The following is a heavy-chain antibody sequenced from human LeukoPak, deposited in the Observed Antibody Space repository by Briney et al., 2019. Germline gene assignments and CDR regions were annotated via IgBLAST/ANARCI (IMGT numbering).Heavy chain of an antibody. CDR2: IYYSGST. V-gene: IGHV4-59*12. Sequence: SEALSLTCTVSGGSLSDYSWSWIRQPPRKGLEWFGYIYYSGSTNYNPSLKSRVTISVDTSKNQFSLKLSSVTAADTAVYYCTSRRGGGDGFFDYWGQGTLVTVSS. CDR3: TSRRGGGDGFFDY. D-gene: IGHD3-16*01. CDR1: GGSLSDYS. J-gene: IGHJ4*02.